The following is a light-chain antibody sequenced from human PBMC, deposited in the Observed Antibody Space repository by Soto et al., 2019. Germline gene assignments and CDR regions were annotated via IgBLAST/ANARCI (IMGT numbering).Light chain of an antibody. CDR3: QQANSFPWT. V-gene: IGKV1-12*01. CDR1: QGISSW. J-gene: IGKJ1*01. Sequence: DIQMTQSPSTLSASVGDRVTITCRASQGISSWLAWYQKKPGKAPKLLIYAASSLQSGVPSRLRGSGYGTDLTITISSMQTEDFETYYCQQANSFPWTFGQGTKVDIK. CDR2: AAS.